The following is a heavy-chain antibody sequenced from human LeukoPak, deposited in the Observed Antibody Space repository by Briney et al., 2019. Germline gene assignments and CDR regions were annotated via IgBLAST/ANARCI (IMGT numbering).Heavy chain of an antibody. D-gene: IGHD3/OR15-3a*01. CDR3: AGQTGSGLFILP. Sequence: SETLSLTCTVSGGSISSYYWSRIRQPPGKGLEWIGYIYYSGSTNYNPSLKSRVTISIDTSKNQISLRLTSVTATDTAVYYCAGQTGSGLFILPGGQGTLVTVSS. CDR2: IYYSGST. V-gene: IGHV4-59*08. J-gene: IGHJ4*02. CDR1: GGSISSYY.